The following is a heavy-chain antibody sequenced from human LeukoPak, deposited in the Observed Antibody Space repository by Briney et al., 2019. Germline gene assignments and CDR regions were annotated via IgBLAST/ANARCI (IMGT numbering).Heavy chain of an antibody. CDR3: TTDALHGSSGFDAFDI. D-gene: IGHD3-22*01. Sequence: GGSLRLSCAASGFTFSNAWMSWVRQAPGKGLEWVGRIKSKTDGGTTDYAAPVKGRFTISRDDSKNTLYLQMNSLKTEDTAVYYCTTDALHGSSGFDAFDIWGQGTMVTVSS. J-gene: IGHJ3*02. V-gene: IGHV3-15*01. CDR1: GFTFSNAW. CDR2: IKSKTDGGTT.